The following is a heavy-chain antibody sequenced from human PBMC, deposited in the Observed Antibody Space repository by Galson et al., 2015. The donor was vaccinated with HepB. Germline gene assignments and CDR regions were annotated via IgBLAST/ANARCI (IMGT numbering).Heavy chain of an antibody. D-gene: IGHD3-22*01. CDR3: VRDNRNYYDDSGRNAFDI. J-gene: IGHJ3*02. V-gene: IGHV1-69*04. Sequence: SVKVSCKASGGTFSSYAISWVRQAPGRGLEWMGRIIPILGVASYAQMFEDRVTITADKSSTTAFMDLSTLTSEDTAMYYCVRDNRNYYDDSGRNAFDIWGQGTMVTVSS. CDR1: GGTFSSYA. CDR2: IIPILGVA.